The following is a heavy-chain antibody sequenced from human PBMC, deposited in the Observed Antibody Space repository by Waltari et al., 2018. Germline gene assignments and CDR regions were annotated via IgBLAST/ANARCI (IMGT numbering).Heavy chain of an antibody. J-gene: IGHJ4*02. Sequence: QVQLVESGGGVVQPGGSLRLSCAASGFTFSSYGMHWVRQAPGKGLEWVAFIRYDGSNKYYADSVKGRFTISRDNSKNTLYLQMNSLRAEDTAVYYCASGAPATPDYWGQGTLVTVSS. D-gene: IGHD1-26*01. V-gene: IGHV3-30*02. CDR3: ASGAPATPDY. CDR1: GFTFSSYG. CDR2: IRYDGSNK.